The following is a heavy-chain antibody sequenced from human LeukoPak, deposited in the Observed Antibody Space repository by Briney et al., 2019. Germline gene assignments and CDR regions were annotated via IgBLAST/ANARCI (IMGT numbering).Heavy chain of an antibody. V-gene: IGHV1-18*01. Sequence: ASVKVSCTASGGTFSSYAISWVRQAPGQGLEWMGWISTYNGNTNYVQKLRGRVTMTTDTSTSTAYMELRSLRSDDTAVYFCARDSAAGGYTYGYMNYWGQGTLVTVSS. J-gene: IGHJ4*02. D-gene: IGHD5-18*01. CDR3: ARDSAAGGYTYGYMNY. CDR1: GGTFSSYA. CDR2: ISTYNGNT.